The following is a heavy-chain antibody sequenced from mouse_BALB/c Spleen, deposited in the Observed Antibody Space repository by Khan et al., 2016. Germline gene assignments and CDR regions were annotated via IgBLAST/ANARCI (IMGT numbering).Heavy chain of an antibody. Sequence: QVQLQQPGAELAKPGASVKMSCKASGYTFTSYWMHWVKQRPGQGLEWIGYINPSTGYTEYNQKFKDKATLTADKSSSTAYMQLSSLTSEDSAVYYCASYDGNDAYWGQGTLVTVSA. CDR2: INPSTGYT. V-gene: IGHV1-7*01. D-gene: IGHD2-2*01. J-gene: IGHJ3*01. CDR3: ASYDGNDAY. CDR1: GYTFTSYW.